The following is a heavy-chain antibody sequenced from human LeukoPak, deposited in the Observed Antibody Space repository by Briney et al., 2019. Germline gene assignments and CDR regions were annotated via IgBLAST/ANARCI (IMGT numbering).Heavy chain of an antibody. V-gene: IGHV3-30*04. CDR1: GFTFTNYE. D-gene: IGHD3-10*01. CDR3: WYGSGRALDY. CDR2: ISYDGSNK. Sequence: PGGSLRLSYAASGFTFTNYEMSWVRQAPGKGLEWVAVISYDGSNKYYADSVKGRFTISRDNSKNTLYLQMNSLRAEDTAVYYCWYGSGRALDYWGQGTLVTVSS. J-gene: IGHJ4*02.